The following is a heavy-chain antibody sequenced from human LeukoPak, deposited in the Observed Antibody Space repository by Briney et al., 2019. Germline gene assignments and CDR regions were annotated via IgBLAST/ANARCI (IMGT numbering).Heavy chain of an antibody. V-gene: IGHV1-69*04. CDR2: IIPILGIA. CDR3: AREYGVDTAML. D-gene: IGHD5-18*01. Sequence: SSVKVSCKASGCTFSSYAIIWVRQAPGQGLEWMGRIIPILGIANYAQKFQGRVTITADKSTSTAYMELSSLRSEDTAVYYCAREYGVDTAMLWGQGTLVTVSS. J-gene: IGHJ4*02. CDR1: GCTFSSYA.